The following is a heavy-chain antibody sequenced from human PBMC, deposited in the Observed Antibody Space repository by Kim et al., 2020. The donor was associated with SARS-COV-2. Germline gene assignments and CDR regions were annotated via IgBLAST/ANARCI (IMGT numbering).Heavy chain of an antibody. V-gene: IGHV3-11*06. Sequence: ESGKGRFTISRDKAKNSLYLQMNSLRREDTAVYYCVRAGGNYGGHYWGQGSRVTVSS. CDR3: VRAGGNYGGHY. J-gene: IGHJ4*02. D-gene: IGHD4-17*01.